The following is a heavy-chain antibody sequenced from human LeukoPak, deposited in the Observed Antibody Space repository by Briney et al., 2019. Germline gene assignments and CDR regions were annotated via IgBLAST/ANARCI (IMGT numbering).Heavy chain of an antibody. D-gene: IGHD5-24*01. J-gene: IGHJ4*02. CDR1: GGSISSRDYY. Sequence: SETLSLTCTVSGGSISSRDYYWGWIRQPPGKGLEWIGSIYYGGNTYYNPSLKSRVTISVDTSKNQFSLKLSSVTAADTAVYYCARTRRDGYNYFDYWGQGALVTVSS. CDR2: IYYGGNT. V-gene: IGHV4-39*01. CDR3: ARTRRDGYNYFDY.